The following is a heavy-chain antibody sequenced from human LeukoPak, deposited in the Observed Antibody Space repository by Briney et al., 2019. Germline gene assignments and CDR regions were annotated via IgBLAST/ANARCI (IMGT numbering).Heavy chain of an antibody. V-gene: IGHV4-59*01. D-gene: IGHD6-13*01. CDR2: IYYSGST. CDR1: GGSISSYY. J-gene: IGHJ6*02. CDR3: ARALGAAAGKTKSYYYGMDV. Sequence: SETLSLTCTVSGGSISSYYWSWIRQPPGKGLEWIGYIYYSGSTNYNPSLKSRVTISVDTSKNQFSLKLSSVTAADTAVYYCARALGAAAGKTKSYYYGMDVWGQGTTVTVSS.